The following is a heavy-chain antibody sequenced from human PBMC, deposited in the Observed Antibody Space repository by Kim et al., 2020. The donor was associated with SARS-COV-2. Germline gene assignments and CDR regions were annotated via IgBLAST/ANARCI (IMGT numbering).Heavy chain of an antibody. CDR3: AKGIVVGAIFNDYC. CDR1: GFTFSSYS. CDR2: IRASGDTT. Sequence: GGSLRLSGAASGFTFSSYSLGWVRQAPGKGLEWVSAIRASGDTTHYEDSVKGRFTISSDNSKKPDYLQMNSLGADDTAEYYCAKGIVVGAIFNDYCGGQG. J-gene: IGHJ3*01. V-gene: IGHV3-23*01. D-gene: IGHD4-17*01.